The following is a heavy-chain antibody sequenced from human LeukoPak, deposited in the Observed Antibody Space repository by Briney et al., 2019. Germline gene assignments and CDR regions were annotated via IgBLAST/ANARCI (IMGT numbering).Heavy chain of an antibody. CDR3: TRENRPFCPFAH. Sequence: NPSGTLSLTCGVSGGSIDITNYWSWVRQAPGRGLEWIGEIAHDGTTNYNASLGSRVAMSFDRANNHFSLILTSVTAADTAVYYCTRENRPFCPFAHWGQGVLVTVSS. CDR1: GGSIDITNY. J-gene: IGHJ4*02. CDR2: IAHDGTT. D-gene: IGHD2/OR15-2a*01. V-gene: IGHV4-4*02.